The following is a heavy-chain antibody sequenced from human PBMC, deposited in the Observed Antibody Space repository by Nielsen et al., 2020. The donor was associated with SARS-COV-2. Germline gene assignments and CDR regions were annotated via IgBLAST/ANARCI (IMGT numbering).Heavy chain of an antibody. CDR1: GFPFMRYA. J-gene: IGHJ6*01. V-gene: IGHV3-23*01. CDR3: TLLQEHL. Sequence: GGSLRLSCAASGFPFMRYAMSWVRQAPGKGLEWVSSIGAIDGSTNYAESLRGRFTISRDNSKDTLYLQINSLHQGPIGLPPGTLLQEHLWG. CDR2: IGAIDGST.